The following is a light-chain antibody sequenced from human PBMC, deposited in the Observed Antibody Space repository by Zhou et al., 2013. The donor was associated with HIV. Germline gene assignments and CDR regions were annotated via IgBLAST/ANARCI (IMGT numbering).Light chain of an antibody. CDR2: KSS. Sequence: DLQMTQSPSFLSASVGDRVTITCRASQSFSPWVAWYQQKPGTSPKLLIYKSSNLHSGVPSRFSGSRSGTDFTLTISSLQPEDFATYYCQHLNSYPLTFGGGTKVEIK. CDR3: QHLNSYPLT. J-gene: IGKJ4*01. V-gene: IGKV1-5*03. CDR1: QSFSPW.